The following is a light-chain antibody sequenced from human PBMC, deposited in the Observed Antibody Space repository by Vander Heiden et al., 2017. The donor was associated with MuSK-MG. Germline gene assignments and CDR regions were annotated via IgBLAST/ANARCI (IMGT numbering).Light chain of an antibody. CDR3: CSYAGSSTFLYV. CDR2: EVS. Sequence: QSALTQPASVSGSPGQSITISCTGSSTDVGSYNLVPWYQQHPGKAPKLIIYEVSKWPSGVSNRFSGSKSGNTASLTISGLQAEDEADYYCCSYAGSSTFLYVFGTGTKVTVI. J-gene: IGLJ1*01. V-gene: IGLV2-23*02. CDR1: STDVGSYNL.